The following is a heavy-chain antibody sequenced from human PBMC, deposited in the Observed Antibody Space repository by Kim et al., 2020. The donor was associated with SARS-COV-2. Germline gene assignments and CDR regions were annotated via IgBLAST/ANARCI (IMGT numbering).Heavy chain of an antibody. V-gene: IGHV3-11*05. CDR1: GFTFSDYY. Sequence: GGSLRLSCAASGFTFSDYYMSWIRQAPGKGLEWVSYISSSSYTNYADSVKGRFTISRDNAKNSLYLQMNSLRAEDTAVYYCARDLIATYYDFWSGYSSGMDVWGQGTTVTVSS. CDR2: ISSSSYT. D-gene: IGHD3-3*01. CDR3: ARDLIATYYDFWSGYSSGMDV. J-gene: IGHJ6*02.